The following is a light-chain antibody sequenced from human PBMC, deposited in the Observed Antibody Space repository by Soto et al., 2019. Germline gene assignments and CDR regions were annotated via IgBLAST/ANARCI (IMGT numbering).Light chain of an antibody. V-gene: IGKV3-15*01. Sequence: EIVLTYSPETLSFSPVERATLSCRASQSVSSNLAWYQQKPGQAPRLLIYGASTRATGIPARFSGSGSGTEFTLTISSLQSEDFEVYYCQQYNNWPITFGQGTRLEIK. CDR3: QQYNNWPIT. J-gene: IGKJ5*01. CDR1: QSVSSN. CDR2: GAS.